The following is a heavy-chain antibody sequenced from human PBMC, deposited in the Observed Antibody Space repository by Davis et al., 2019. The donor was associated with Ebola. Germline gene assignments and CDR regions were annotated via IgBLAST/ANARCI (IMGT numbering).Heavy chain of an antibody. CDR2: ISWDGGST. Sequence: PGGSLRLSCAASGFTFDDYTMHWVRQAPGKGLEWVSLISWDGGSTYYADSVKGRFTISRDNSKNSLYLQMNSLRTEDTALYYCAKCGRATTLDYFDYWGQGTLVTVSS. CDR1: GFTFDDYT. D-gene: IGHD1-26*01. CDR3: AKCGRATTLDYFDY. V-gene: IGHV3-43*01. J-gene: IGHJ4*02.